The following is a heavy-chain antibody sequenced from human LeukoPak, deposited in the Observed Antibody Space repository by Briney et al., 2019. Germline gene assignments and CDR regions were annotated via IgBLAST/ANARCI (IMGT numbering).Heavy chain of an antibody. CDR3: GREGGGMTVAGRRGIDY. V-gene: IGHV3-64*04. CDR2: ISSAGGTT. J-gene: IGHJ4*02. Sequence: PGGSLRLSCSASGFTFRDYPIHWVRQAPGEGLQYVSAISSAGGTTYYADSVRGRFTISRDNSKNTLYLQMNSLRAEDTAIYYCGREGGGMTVAGRRGIDYWGQGSLVIVSS. CDR1: GFTFRDYP. D-gene: IGHD6-19*01.